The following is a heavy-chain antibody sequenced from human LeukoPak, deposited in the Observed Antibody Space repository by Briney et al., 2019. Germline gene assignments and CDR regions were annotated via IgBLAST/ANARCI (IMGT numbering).Heavy chain of an antibody. V-gene: IGHV4-39*07. CDR1: GGSISGGSYY. J-gene: IGHJ4*02. CDR3: ARAYMDY. D-gene: IGHD1-14*01. CDR2: IYYSGST. Sequence: SETPSLTCTVSGGSISGGSYYWGWIRQPPGKGLEWIGSIYYSGSTNYNPSLKSRVTISVDTSKNQFSLKLSSVTAADTAVYYCARAYMDYWGQGTLVTVSS.